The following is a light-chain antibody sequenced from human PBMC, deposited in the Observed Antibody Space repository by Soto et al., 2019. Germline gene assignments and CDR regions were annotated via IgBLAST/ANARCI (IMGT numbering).Light chain of an antibody. V-gene: IGKV3-15*01. CDR2: GAS. CDR1: QSVGRN. Sequence: EIVMTQYPATLSVSPGERANLSCRASQSVGRNLAWYQQKPGQAPRLLIYGASTRATGIPARFNGSGSGTEFTLTISSLQSEDFAIYSCQQYNHWPPLTFGGGTKVEIK. J-gene: IGKJ4*01. CDR3: QQYNHWPPLT.